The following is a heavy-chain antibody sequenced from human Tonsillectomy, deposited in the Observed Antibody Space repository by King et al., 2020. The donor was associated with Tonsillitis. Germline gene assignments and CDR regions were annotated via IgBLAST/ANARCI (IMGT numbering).Heavy chain of an antibody. D-gene: IGHD2-21*02. CDR3: AHRGYGDYPLDTFDV. Sequence: TLKESGPTLVKPTQTLTLTCTFSGFSLTTNGMGVGWIRQPPRKALEWLGLIYWSEDKRYSPSLKNRLTITKDTSKNQVVLTMTNMDPVDTATYYCAHRGYGDYPLDTFDVWSQGTMVTVSS. CDR1: GFSLTTNGMG. V-gene: IGHV2-5*01. CDR2: IYWSEDK. J-gene: IGHJ3*01.